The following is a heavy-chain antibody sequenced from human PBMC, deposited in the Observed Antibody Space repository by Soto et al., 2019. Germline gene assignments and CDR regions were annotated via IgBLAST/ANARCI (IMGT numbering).Heavy chain of an antibody. CDR3: ARAAYDFWSGNYWYFDL. CDR1: GYTFTSYG. Sequence: QVQLVQSGAEVEKPGASVKVSCKASGYTFTSYGISWVRQAPGQGLEWMGWISAYNGNTNYAQKLQGRVTMTTDTSTSTAYMELRSLRSDDTAVYYCARAAYDFWSGNYWYFDLWGRGTLVTVSS. V-gene: IGHV1-18*04. CDR2: ISAYNGNT. D-gene: IGHD3-3*01. J-gene: IGHJ2*01.